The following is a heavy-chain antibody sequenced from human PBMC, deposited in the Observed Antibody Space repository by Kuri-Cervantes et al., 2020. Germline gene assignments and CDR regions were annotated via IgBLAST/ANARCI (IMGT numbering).Heavy chain of an antibody. CDR2: SNAGNGNT. V-gene: IGHV1-3*01. CDR1: GYTFTSYA. Sequence: ASVKVSCKASGYTFTSYAMHWVRQAPGQRLEWMGWSNAGNGNTKYSQKFQGIVTITRDTSASTAYMELSRLRSEDTAVYYCARARYSGSPYYFDYWGQGTLVTVSS. D-gene: IGHD1-26*01. CDR3: ARARYSGSPYYFDY. J-gene: IGHJ4*02.